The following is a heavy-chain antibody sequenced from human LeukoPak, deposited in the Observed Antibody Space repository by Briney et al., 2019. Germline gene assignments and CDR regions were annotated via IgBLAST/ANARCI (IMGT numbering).Heavy chain of an antibody. J-gene: IGHJ6*04. CDR1: EFTFSSYA. V-gene: IGHV3-48*03. CDR3: AELGITMIGGV. D-gene: IGHD3-10*02. Sequence: GGSLRLSCAASEFTFSSYAMHWVRQAPGKGLEWVSYISSSGSTIYYADSVKGRFTISRDNAKNSLYLQMNSLRAEDTAVYYCAELGITMIGGVWGKGTTVTISS. CDR2: ISSSGSTI.